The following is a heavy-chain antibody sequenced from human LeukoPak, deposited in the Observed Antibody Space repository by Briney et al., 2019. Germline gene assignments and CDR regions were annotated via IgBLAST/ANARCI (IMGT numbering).Heavy chain of an antibody. CDR2: IYTSGST. Sequence: SETLSLTCTVSGGSISSGSYYWSWIRQPAGKGLEWIGRIYTSGSTNYNPSLKSRVTISVDTSKNQFSLKLSSVTAADTAVYYCARGGLIAAAGPWTFDYWGQGTLVTVSS. CDR3: ARGGLIAAAGPWTFDY. V-gene: IGHV4-61*02. D-gene: IGHD6-13*01. CDR1: GGSISSGSYY. J-gene: IGHJ4*02.